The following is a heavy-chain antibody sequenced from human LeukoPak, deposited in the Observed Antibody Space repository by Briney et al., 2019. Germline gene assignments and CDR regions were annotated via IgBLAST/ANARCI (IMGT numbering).Heavy chain of an antibody. D-gene: IGHD1-1*01. V-gene: IGHV3-48*03. CDR2: ISSSGTTT. CDR1: GFTFSSYE. CDR3: ASVTTGTKVDY. J-gene: IGHJ4*02. Sequence: GGSLRLSCAASGFTFSSYEMNWVRQAPGKGPEWVSYISSSGTTTHYADSVEGRFTISRDSAKNSLYLQMNSLRAEDTAVYYCASVTTGTKVDYWGQGTLVTVSS.